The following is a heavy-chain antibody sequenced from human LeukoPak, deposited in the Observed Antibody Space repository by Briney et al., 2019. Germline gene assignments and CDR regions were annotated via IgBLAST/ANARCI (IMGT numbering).Heavy chain of an antibody. D-gene: IGHD6-19*01. V-gene: IGHV4-34*01. CDR3: ARGWRRGSGWFYDY. CDR2: INHSGST. Sequence: SETLSPTCAVYGGSFSGYYWSWIRQPPGKGLEWIGEINHSGSTNYNPSLKSRVTISVDTSKNQFSLKLSSVTAADTAVYYCARGWRRGSGWFYDYWGQGTLVTVSS. CDR1: GGSFSGYY. J-gene: IGHJ4*02.